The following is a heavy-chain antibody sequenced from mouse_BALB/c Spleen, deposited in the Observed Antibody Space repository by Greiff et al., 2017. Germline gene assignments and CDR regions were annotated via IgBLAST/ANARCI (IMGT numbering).Heavy chain of an antibody. CDR2: IWGDVST. J-gene: IGHJ3*01. CDR1: GFSLTGYG. CDR3: ARDDLPFAY. V-gene: IGHV2-6-7*01. D-gene: IGHD5-1*01. Sequence: VQLMESGPGLVAPSQCLSITCTASGFSLTGYGVNWVRQPPGQGLEWLGMIWGDVSTDYNSALTSRLSISKDNSKSQVFLKMNSLQTDDTARYYYARDDLPFAYWGQGTLVTVSA.